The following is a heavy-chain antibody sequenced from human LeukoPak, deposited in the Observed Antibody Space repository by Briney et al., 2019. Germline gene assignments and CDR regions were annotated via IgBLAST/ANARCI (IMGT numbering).Heavy chain of an antibody. V-gene: IGHV3-15*01. CDR3: AFSIRGVIITQFEY. Sequence: GGSLRLSCAASGFTFSNAWMSWVRQAPGKGLEWVGRIKSKTDGGTTDYAAPVKGRFTISRDDSKNTLYLQMNSLTAEDTAVYYCAFSIRGVIITQFEYWGQGTLVTVSS. CDR1: GFTFSNAW. CDR2: IKSKTDGGTT. J-gene: IGHJ4*02. D-gene: IGHD3-10*01.